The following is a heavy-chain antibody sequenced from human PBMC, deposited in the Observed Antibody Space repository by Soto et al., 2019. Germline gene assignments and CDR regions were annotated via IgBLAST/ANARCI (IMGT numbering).Heavy chain of an antibody. J-gene: IGHJ3*02. CDR1: GGSFSGYY. V-gene: IGHV4-34*01. CDR3: ARGRLRGRDRLGAFDI. Sequence: ASETLSLTCAVYGGSFSGYYWSWIRQPPGKGLEWIGEINHSGSTNYNPSLKSRVTISVDTSKNQFSLKLSSVTAADTAVYCCARGRLRGRDRLGAFDIWGQGTMVTVSS. CDR2: INHSGST. D-gene: IGHD6-25*01.